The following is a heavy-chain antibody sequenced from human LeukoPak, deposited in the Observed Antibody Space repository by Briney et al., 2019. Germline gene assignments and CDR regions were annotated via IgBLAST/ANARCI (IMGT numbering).Heavy chain of an antibody. D-gene: IGHD5-18*01. CDR3: ARPGTAMVNDY. CDR1: GYTFTSYY. V-gene: IGHV1-18*04. Sequence: ASVKVSCKASGYTFTSYYMHWVRQAPGQGLEWMGWISAYNGNTNYAQKLQGRVTMTTDTSTSTAYMELRSLRSDDTAVYYCARPGTAMVNDYWGQGTLVTVSS. J-gene: IGHJ4*02. CDR2: ISAYNGNT.